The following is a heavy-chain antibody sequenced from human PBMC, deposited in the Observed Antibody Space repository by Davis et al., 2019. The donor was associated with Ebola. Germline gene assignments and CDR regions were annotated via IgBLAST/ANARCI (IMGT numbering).Heavy chain of an antibody. Sequence: SVKVSCKASGGTFSSYAISWVRQAPGQGLEWMGGIIPIFGTANYAQKLQGRVTMTTDTSTSTAYMELRSLRSDDTAVYYCARYWGSIGYFDLWGRGTLVTVSS. V-gene: IGHV1-69*05. D-gene: IGHD7-27*01. J-gene: IGHJ2*01. CDR1: GGTFSSYA. CDR3: ARYWGSIGYFDL. CDR2: IIPIFGTA.